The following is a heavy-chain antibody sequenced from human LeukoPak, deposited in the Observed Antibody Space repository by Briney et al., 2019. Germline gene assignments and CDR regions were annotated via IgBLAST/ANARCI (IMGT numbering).Heavy chain of an antibody. J-gene: IGHJ6*02. D-gene: IGHD5-24*01. CDR3: ARDLREGARNPAGMDA. CDR1: GGSISSYY. Sequence: KPSETLSLTCTVSGGSISSYYWSWIRQPAGKGLEWIGRIYTSGSTNYNPSLKSRVTMSVDTSKNQFSLKLSSVTAADTAVYYCARDLREGARNPAGMDAWGQGTTVTVSS. CDR2: IYTSGST. V-gene: IGHV4-4*07.